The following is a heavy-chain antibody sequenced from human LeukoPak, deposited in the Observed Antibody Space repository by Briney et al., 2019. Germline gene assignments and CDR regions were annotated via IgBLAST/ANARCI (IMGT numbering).Heavy chain of an antibody. D-gene: IGHD6-13*01. CDR1: GYSISSGYY. J-gene: IGHJ6*03. CDR2: IYHSGST. V-gene: IGHV4-38-2*02. CDR3: ARHDQQQLSYYYYYYMDV. Sequence: SETLSLTCTVSGYSISSGYYWGWIRQPPGKGLEWIGSIYHSGSTYYNPSLKSRVTISVDTSKNQISLKLSSVTAADTAVYYCARHDQQQLSYYYYYYMDVWGKGTTVTVSS.